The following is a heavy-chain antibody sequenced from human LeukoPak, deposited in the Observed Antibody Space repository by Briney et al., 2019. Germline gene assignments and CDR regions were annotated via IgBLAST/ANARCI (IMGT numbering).Heavy chain of an antibody. J-gene: IGHJ4*02. CDR2: ISSSSSTI. CDR1: GFTFSSYS. CDR3: SSYYYFDY. D-gene: IGHD1-26*01. Sequence: QTGGSLRLSCAASGFTFSSYSMNWVRQAPGKGLEWVSYISSSSSTIYYADSVKGRFTISRDNAKNSLYLQMNSLRAEDTAVYYCSSYYYFDYWGQGTLVTVSS. V-gene: IGHV3-48*01.